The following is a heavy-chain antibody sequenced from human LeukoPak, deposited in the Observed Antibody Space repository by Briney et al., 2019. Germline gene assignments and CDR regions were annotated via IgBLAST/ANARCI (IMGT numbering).Heavy chain of an antibody. CDR2: ISYDGRCK. CDR1: GFSFITYG. Sequence: PGGSLRLSCAASGFSFITYGMHWVRQAPGEGLEWGGVISYDGRCKDYADSSKGGFTISRDNSKDTLYLQMNGLRDEETAVYYCAKRPADYGDYVSYFDFGGQGTLVTVS. CDR3: AKRPADYGDYVSYFDF. D-gene: IGHD4-17*01. V-gene: IGHV3-30*18. J-gene: IGHJ4*02.